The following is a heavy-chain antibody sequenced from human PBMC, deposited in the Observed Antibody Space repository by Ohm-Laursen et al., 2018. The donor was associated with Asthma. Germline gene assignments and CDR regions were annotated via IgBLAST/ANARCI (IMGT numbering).Heavy chain of an antibody. J-gene: IGHJ6*02. CDR3: AKGGSSSWYEMDV. CDR1: GFTFSSYT. D-gene: IGHD6-13*01. Sequence: SLRLSCAASGFTFSSYTMSWVRQAPGKGLEWLSTISDSGGSTYYADSVKGRFTISRDNSKNTLYLQMNSLRAEDTAVYYCAKGGSSSWYEMDVWGQGTTVTVSS. V-gene: IGHV3-23*01. CDR2: ISDSGGST.